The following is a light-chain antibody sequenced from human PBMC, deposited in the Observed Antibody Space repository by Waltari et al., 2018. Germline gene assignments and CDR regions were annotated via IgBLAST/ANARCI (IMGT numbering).Light chain of an antibody. Sequence: HSVFTQPPSVSAPPGQKVTTSCSGSIPNIWNYYVSWYHQLPGAAPKLLIYDNNKRPSGIPDRFSASKSVTSATLAITGLQIGDEADYYCATWDNSLSEVVFGGGTKLTVL. CDR2: DNN. CDR3: ATWDNSLSEVV. J-gene: IGLJ2*01. CDR1: IPNIWNYY. V-gene: IGLV1-51*01.